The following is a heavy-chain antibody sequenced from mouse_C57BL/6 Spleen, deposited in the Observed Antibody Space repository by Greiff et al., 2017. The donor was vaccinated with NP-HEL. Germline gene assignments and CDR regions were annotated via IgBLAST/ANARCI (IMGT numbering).Heavy chain of an antibody. Sequence: QVQLQQPGAELVRPGSSVKLSCKASGYTFTSYWMDWVKQRPGQGLEWIGNIYPSDSETHYNQKFKDKATLTVDKSSSTAYMQLSSLTSEDSAVYYWARGEYYCDYWGQGTTLTVSS. CDR2: IYPSDSET. CDR1: GYTFTSYW. CDR3: ARGEYYCDY. J-gene: IGHJ2*01. V-gene: IGHV1-61*01.